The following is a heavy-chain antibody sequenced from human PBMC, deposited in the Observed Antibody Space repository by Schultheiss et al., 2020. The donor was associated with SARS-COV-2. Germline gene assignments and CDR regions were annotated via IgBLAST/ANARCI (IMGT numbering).Heavy chain of an antibody. Sequence: GGSLRLSCAASGFSFSNYGMHWVRQAPGKGLEWVAVISYDGSNKYYADSVKGRFTISRDNSNNTLFLQMNSLRPEDTAMYYCVKVTTVDYWGQGTLVTVSS. J-gene: IGHJ4*02. V-gene: IGHV3-30*18. D-gene: IGHD4-17*01. CDR3: VKVTTVDY. CDR2: ISYDGSNK. CDR1: GFSFSNYG.